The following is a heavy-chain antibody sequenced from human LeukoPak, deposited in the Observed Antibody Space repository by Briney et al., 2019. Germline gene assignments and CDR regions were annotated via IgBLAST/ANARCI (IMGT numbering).Heavy chain of an antibody. V-gene: IGHV3-23*01. CDR2: LGGGGAGT. CDR1: GFTFSSYD. CDR3: ARDRYSNYYYGMDV. D-gene: IGHD2-15*01. J-gene: IGHJ6*02. Sequence: GGSLRLSCVASGFTFSSYDMSWVRQAPGKGLEWVSGLGGGGAGTDYADTVKGRFIISRDNSRNTLYLQMNSLRAEDTAVYYCARDRYSNYYYGMDVWGQGTTVTVSS.